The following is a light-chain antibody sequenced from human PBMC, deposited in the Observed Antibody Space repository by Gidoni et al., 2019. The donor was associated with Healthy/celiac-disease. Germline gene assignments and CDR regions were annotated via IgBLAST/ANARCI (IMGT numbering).Light chain of an antibody. CDR1: QSIRSY. CDR2: AAS. Sequence: DIQMTQSPTSLSASVGDRVTITCRASQSIRSYLNWYQQKPGKAPKLLIYAASSLQSGVPPRFSGSGSGTDFTLTISSLQPEDFATYSCQQSYSTPITFXXXTRLEIK. V-gene: IGKV1-39*01. J-gene: IGKJ5*01. CDR3: QQSYSTPIT.